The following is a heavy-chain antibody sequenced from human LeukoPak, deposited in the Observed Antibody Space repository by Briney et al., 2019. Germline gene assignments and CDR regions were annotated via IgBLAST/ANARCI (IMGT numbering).Heavy chain of an antibody. CDR1: GGSISSSNYY. CDR3: ARGGYYYDSSGYPFDY. CDR2: IYYSGIT. V-gene: IGHV4-39*07. Sequence: PSETLSLTCSVSGGSISSSNYYWGWIRQPPGKGLEWIGSIYYSGITYCNPSLKSRVTISVDTSKNHFSLRLSSVTAADTAVYYCARGGYYYDSSGYPFDYWGQGTLVTVSS. J-gene: IGHJ4*01. D-gene: IGHD3-22*01.